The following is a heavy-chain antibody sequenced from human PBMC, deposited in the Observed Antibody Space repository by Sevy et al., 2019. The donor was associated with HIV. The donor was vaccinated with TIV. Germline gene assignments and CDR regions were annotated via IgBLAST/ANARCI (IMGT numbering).Heavy chain of an antibody. V-gene: IGHV3-7*01. CDR1: GFTLNSYW. J-gene: IGHJ4*02. Sequence: GGSLRLSCAASGFTLNSYWMSWVRQAPGKGLEWVANINQDGSVKYYVDSVKGRFTISRDNARNSLYLRMNSLRAEDTALYYCVRAIAAAGSFWGQGTQVTVSS. CDR2: INQDGSVK. CDR3: VRAIAAAGSF. D-gene: IGHD6-13*01.